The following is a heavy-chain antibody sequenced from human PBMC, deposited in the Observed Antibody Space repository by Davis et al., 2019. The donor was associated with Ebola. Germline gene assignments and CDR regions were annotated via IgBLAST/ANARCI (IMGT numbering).Heavy chain of an antibody. J-gene: IGHJ4*02. V-gene: IGHV1-69*13. CDR3: AREHYRDGSDYFFEQSH. D-gene: IGHD3-22*01. CDR2: IIPVSGIP. CDR1: GGTFNTYA. Sequence: SVKVSCKASGGTFNTYAISWVRQAPGQGLDWMGGIIPVSGIPKYAQKFQGRVTITADESTSTVYMELSSLRSEDTAVYYCAREHYRDGSDYFFEQSHWGQGTLVTVSS.